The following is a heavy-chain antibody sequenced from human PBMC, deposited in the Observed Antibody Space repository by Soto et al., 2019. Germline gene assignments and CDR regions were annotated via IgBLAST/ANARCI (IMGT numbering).Heavy chain of an antibody. V-gene: IGHV1-69*06. CDR3: ARGRPRSGPPFYYYGLDV. CDR2: VIPMSGSS. D-gene: IGHD1-26*01. J-gene: IGHJ6*02. Sequence: QVQLVQSGAEVKKPGSSVKVSCKASGGTFSTYVISCVRQAPGQGLEWMGRVIPMSGSSNYAQKFQGRVTITADKDTSIAYMEVRSLRSEDTAVYYCARGRPRSGPPFYYYGLDVWGQGTTVIVSS. CDR1: GGTFSTYV.